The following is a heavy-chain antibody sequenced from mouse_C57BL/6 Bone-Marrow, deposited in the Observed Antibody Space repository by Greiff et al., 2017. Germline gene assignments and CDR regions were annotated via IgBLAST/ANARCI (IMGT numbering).Heavy chain of an antibody. V-gene: IGHV1-18*01. J-gene: IGHJ1*03. CDR1: GYTFTDYN. CDR3: ARQVFDV. Sequence: EVQLQQSGPELVKPGASVKIPCKASGYTFTDYNMDWVKQSHGKSLEWIGAINPNNGGTNYNQKFKGKATLTVDKSSSTAYMELRSLTSEDTAVFYCARQVFDVWGTGTTVTVSS. CDR2: INPNNGGT.